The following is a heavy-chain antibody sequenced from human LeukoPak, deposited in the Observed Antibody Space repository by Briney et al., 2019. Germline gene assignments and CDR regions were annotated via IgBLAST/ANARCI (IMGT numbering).Heavy chain of an antibody. Sequence: GGSLRLSCAASGFIFSSCSMIWVRRASGKGREGVSAISDSGGNTYYADSAKDGFTISRDDSQNTLYLQVNSLRAEDTAVYYCAKGWSAYGDDDIDYWGQGTLVTASS. CDR2: ISDSGGNT. CDR1: GFIFSSCS. CDR3: AKGWSAYGDDDIDY. V-gene: IGHV3-23*01. D-gene: IGHD4/OR15-4a*01. J-gene: IGHJ4*02.